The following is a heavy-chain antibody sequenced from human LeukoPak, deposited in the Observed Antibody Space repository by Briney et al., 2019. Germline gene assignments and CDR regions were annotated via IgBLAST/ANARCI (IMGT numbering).Heavy chain of an antibody. CDR1: GFTFSSYW. CDR3: ARDNSYMFDY. Sequence: GGSLRLSCAASGFTFSSYWMNWVRQAPGKGLVWVAHINTDGRTTTYADSVKGRFTVSRDNAKNTLYLEMNRLRAEDTAVYYCARDNSYMFDYWGQGTQVTVSS. CDR2: INTDGRTT. V-gene: IGHV3-74*01. J-gene: IGHJ4*02. D-gene: IGHD2-21*01.